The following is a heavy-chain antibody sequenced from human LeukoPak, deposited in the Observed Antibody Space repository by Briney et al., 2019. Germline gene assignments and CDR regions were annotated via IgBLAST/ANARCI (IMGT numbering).Heavy chain of an antibody. CDR1: GFTVSSNY. V-gene: IGHV3-66*01. J-gene: IGHJ4*02. D-gene: IGHD3-10*01. Sequence: GGSVRLSCAASGFTVSSNYMSWVRQAPGKGLEWVSVIYSGGSTYYADSVKGRFTISRDNSKNTLYLQMNSLRAEDTAVYYCARDYYGSGTYDYWGQGTLVTVSS. CDR3: ARDYYGSGTYDY. CDR2: IYSGGST.